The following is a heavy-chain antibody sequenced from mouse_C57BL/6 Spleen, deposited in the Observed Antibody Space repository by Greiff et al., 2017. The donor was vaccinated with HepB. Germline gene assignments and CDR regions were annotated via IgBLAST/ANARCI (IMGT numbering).Heavy chain of an antibody. V-gene: IGHV1-7*01. J-gene: IGHJ3*01. CDR3: ARGVTTVPAWFAY. CDR1: GYTFTSYW. D-gene: IGHD1-1*01. CDR2: INPSSGYT. Sequence: QVQLQQSGAELAKPGASVKLSCKASGYTFTSYWMHWVNQRPGQGLEWIGYINPSSGYTKYNQKFKDKATFPADKSSSTAYMQLSSLTYEDSAVYYCARGVTTVPAWFAYWGQGTLVTVSA.